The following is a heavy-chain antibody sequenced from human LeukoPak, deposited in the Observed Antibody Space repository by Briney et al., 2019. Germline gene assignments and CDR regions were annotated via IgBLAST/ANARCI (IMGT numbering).Heavy chain of an antibody. CDR2: ITWDGQNI. CDR3: SKGDDRYGFDY. Sequence: TGGSLRLSCAASGLTFEDFTMHWVRQAPGKALEWVSLITWDGQNIEYQDSVKGRFTISRDNSENSLYLQMKSLKTEDTALYFCSKGDDRYGFDYWGQGTLVTVSS. J-gene: IGHJ4*02. D-gene: IGHD5-18*01. V-gene: IGHV3-43*01. CDR1: GLTFEDFT.